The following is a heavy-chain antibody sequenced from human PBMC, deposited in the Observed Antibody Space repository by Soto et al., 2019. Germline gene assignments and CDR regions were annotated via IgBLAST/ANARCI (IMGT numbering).Heavy chain of an antibody. D-gene: IGHD5-18*01. CDR3: ARGRGYSYGPSYFDY. CDR1: GGSISSEGYY. CDR2: IYYSGTT. Sequence: QVPLQESGPGLVKPSQTLSLTCTVSGGSISSEGYYWSWFRQLPGKGLEWIGDIYYSGTTYHNPSLRSRLTISGDASKNQFSLKLSSVTDADTALYYCARGRGYSYGPSYFDYWGQGTLVTVSS. V-gene: IGHV4-31*03. J-gene: IGHJ4*02.